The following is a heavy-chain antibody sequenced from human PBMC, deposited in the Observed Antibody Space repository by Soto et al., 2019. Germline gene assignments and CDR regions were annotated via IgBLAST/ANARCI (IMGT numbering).Heavy chain of an antibody. CDR3: VMVDATREFDY. CDR2: IIPILGIA. J-gene: IGHJ4*02. CDR1: GGTFSSYT. V-gene: IGHV1-69*02. Sequence: QVQLVQSGAEVKKPGSSVKVSCKASGGTFSSYTISWVRQAPGQGLEWMGRIIPILGIANYAQKFQGRVTITADKSTSTAYMELSSLRSEDTAVYYCVMVDATREFDYWGQGTLVTVSS. D-gene: IGHD2-15*01.